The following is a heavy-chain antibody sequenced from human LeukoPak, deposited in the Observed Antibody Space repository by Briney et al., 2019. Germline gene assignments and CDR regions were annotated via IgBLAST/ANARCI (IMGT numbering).Heavy chain of an antibody. CDR3: AREGWDQRDTAAFDY. CDR1: GYTFTSYG. J-gene: IGHJ4*02. CDR2: ISAYNGNT. Sequence: ASVKVSCKASGYTFTSYGISWVRQAPGQGLEWMGWISAYNGNTNYAQKLQGRVTMTTDTSTSTAYMELSRLRPDDTAVYYCAREGWDQRDTAAFDYWGQGALVTVSS. D-gene: IGHD6-19*01. V-gene: IGHV1-18*01.